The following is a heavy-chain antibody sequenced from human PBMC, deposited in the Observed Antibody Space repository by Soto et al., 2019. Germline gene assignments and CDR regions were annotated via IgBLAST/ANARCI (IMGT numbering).Heavy chain of an antibody. CDR3: ARQPVVVGGYSYGYVGWSDYYYYYYMDV. CDR1: GGSISSSSYY. D-gene: IGHD5-18*01. V-gene: IGHV4-39*01. CDR2: IYYSGST. Sequence: SETLSLTCTVSGGSISSSSYYWGWIRQPPGKGLEWIGSIYYSGSTYYNPSLKSRVTISVDTSKNQFSLKLSSVTAADTAVYYCARQPVVVGGYSYGYVGWSDYYYYYYMDVWGKGTTVTVSS. J-gene: IGHJ6*03.